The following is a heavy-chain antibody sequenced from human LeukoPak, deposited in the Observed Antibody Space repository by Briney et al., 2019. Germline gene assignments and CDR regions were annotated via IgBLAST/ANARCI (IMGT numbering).Heavy chain of an antibody. CDR1: GGSISSYY. CDR2: IYYSGST. V-gene: IGHV4-59*08. J-gene: IGHJ4*02. CDR3: ARNYDSSGYYPTYFDY. Sequence: SETLSLTCTVSGGSISSYYWSWIRQPPGKGLEWIGYIYYSGSTNYNTSLKSRVTISVDTSKNQFTLKLSTVTAADTAVYYCARNYDSSGYYPTYFDYWGQGTLVTVSS. D-gene: IGHD3-22*01.